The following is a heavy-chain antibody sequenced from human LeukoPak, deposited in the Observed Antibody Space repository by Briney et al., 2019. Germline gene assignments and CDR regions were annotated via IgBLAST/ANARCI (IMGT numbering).Heavy chain of an antibody. CDR2: IYHSGST. Sequence: SETLSLTCTVSGGSISSGGYYWSWIRQPPGKGLEWIGYIYHSGSTNYNPSLKSRVTISVDKSKNQFSLKLSSVTAADTAVYYCARDRDTMVRGVIVNWFDPWGQGTLVTVSS. D-gene: IGHD3-10*01. CDR1: GGSISSGGYY. CDR3: ARDRDTMVRGVIVNWFDP. J-gene: IGHJ5*02. V-gene: IGHV4-30-2*01.